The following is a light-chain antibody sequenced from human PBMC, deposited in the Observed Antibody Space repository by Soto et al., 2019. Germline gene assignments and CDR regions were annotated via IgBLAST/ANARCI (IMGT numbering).Light chain of an antibody. Sequence: EIVLTQSPATLSLSPGERVTLSCRASHSVSSNLAWYQQKPGQAPRLLIYDASNRATGIPARFSGSGSGTGFTLTISSLEPEDFAVYYCQQRSNFMYTFGQGTKLEIK. CDR3: QQRSNFMYT. V-gene: IGKV3-11*01. CDR2: DAS. CDR1: HSVSSN. J-gene: IGKJ2*01.